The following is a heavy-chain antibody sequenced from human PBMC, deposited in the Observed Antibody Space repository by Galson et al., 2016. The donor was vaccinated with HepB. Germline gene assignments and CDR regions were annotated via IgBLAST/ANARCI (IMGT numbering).Heavy chain of an antibody. CDR2: TYYRSKWYN. J-gene: IGHJ6*02. CDR3: ARVRSGYRVYANPYYHGMDV. V-gene: IGHV6-1*01. Sequence: CAISGDSVSSNSATWNWIRQSPSRGLEWLGRTYYRSKWYNDYALSVKSRITINPDTSKNQFSLQLNSVTPEDTAVYYCARVRSGYRVYANPYYHGMDVWGQGTTVTVSS. D-gene: IGHD5/OR15-5a*01. CDR1: GDSVSSNSAT.